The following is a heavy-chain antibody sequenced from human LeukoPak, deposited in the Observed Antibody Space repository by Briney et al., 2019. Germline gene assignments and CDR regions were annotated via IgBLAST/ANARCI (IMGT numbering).Heavy chain of an antibody. CDR1: GYTFTGYY. J-gene: IGHJ4*02. CDR3: ASKKYGDQEVRYFDY. V-gene: IGHV1-2*02. Sequence: GASVKVSCKASGYTFTGYYMHWVRQAPGQGLEWMGWINPNSGGTNYAQKFQGRVTMTRDTSISTAYMELSRLRSDDTAVYYCASKKYGDQEVRYFDYWGQGTLVTVSS. CDR2: INPNSGGT. D-gene: IGHD4-17*01.